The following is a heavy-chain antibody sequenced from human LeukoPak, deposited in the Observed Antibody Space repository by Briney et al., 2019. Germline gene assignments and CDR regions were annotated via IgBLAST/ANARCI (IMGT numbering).Heavy chain of an antibody. D-gene: IGHD5-18*01. Sequence: GGSLRLSCAASGFTFSSYAMSWVRQAPGKGLDWVSTISGTGGSTYYADSVKGRFTISRDNAKNTLYLQMNSLRAEDTAVYYCAPPAVDTTLAYYFDYWGQGTLVTVSS. J-gene: IGHJ4*02. CDR3: APPAVDTTLAYYFDY. CDR1: GFTFSSYA. CDR2: ISGTGGST. V-gene: IGHV3-23*01.